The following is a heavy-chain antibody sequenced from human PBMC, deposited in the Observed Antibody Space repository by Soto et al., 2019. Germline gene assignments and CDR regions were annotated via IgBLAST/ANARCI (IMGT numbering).Heavy chain of an antibody. V-gene: IGHV4-59*01. D-gene: IGHD3-3*01. CDR2: IYYSGST. CDR1: GGSISSYY. CDR3: ARLQGPDYDFWRGYYTSYNWFDP. J-gene: IGHJ5*02. Sequence: PSETLSLTCTVSGGSISSYYWSWIRQPPGKGLEWIGYIYYSGSTNYNPSLKSRVTISVDTSKNQFSLKLSSVTAADTAVYYCARLQGPDYDFWRGYYTSYNWFDPWGQGTLVTVSS.